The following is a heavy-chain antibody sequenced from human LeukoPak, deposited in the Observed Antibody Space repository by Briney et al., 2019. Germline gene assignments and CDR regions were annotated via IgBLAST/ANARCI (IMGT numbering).Heavy chain of an antibody. Sequence: ASVKVSCKTSGGTFRSYAISWVRQAPGQGLEWMGLINPRGTSTIYAEKFQGRIIMTRDMSTTTDYMELSSLKSDDTAVYYCARDNSIHERGWWFDPWGQGTLVTVSS. CDR2: INPRGTST. J-gene: IGHJ5*02. CDR1: GGTFRSYA. CDR3: ARDNSIHERGWWFDP. V-gene: IGHV1-46*01. D-gene: IGHD4-23*01.